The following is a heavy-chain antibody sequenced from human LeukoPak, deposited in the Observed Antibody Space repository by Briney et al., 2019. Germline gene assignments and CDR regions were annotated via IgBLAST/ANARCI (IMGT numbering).Heavy chain of an antibody. J-gene: IGHJ5*02. V-gene: IGHV1-46*01. CDR1: GYTFTSYY. Sequence: ASVKVSCKASGYTFTSYYMHWVRQAPGQGLEWMGIINPSGGSTSYAQKFQGRVTMTRDTSTSTVYMELSSLRSEDTAVYYCARDQIRSSTSCCLFDPWGQGTLVTVSS. CDR2: INPSGGST. D-gene: IGHD2-2*01. CDR3: ARDQIRSSTSCCLFDP.